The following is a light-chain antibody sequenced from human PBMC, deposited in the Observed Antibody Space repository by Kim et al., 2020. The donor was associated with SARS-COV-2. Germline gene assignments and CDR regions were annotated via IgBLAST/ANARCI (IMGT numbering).Light chain of an antibody. J-gene: IGKJ1*01. V-gene: IGKV3-15*01. CDR1: QSISGY. CDR3: QQYNKWPPGT. CDR2: LAS. Sequence: SPGTKGTLYCRASQSISGYLAWYQQEPGQAPRLLIYLASTRVTGTPARFSGSGSGTEFTLTISSLQSEDFAIYYCQQYNKWPPGTFGRGTKVDIK.